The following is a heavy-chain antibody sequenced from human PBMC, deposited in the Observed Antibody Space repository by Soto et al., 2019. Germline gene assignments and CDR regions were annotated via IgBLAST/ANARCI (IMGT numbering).Heavy chain of an antibody. J-gene: IGHJ5*02. CDR3: AREGYYLETSGYKHDWFDP. D-gene: IGHD3-22*01. V-gene: IGHV3-53*02. Sequence: ERQLVESGGGLIQPGESLRLSCEVSGFRVDSNYMAWVRQAPGKGMEWVSLIYSGGATHYADSVKGRFTISRDDSKNTLYLQMNSLRAEDTAVYHCAREGYYLETSGYKHDWFDPWGQGTPVTVSS. CDR2: IYSGGAT. CDR1: GFRVDSNY.